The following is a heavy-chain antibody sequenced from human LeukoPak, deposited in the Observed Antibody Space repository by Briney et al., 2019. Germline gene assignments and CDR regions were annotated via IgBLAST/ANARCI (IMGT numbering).Heavy chain of an antibody. Sequence: WRSLRLSCAASGFTFSSYAMHWVRQAPGKGLEWVAVISYDGSNKYYADSVKGLFTISRDNSKNTLYLQMNSLRAEDTAVYYCARPMVRGSEYYYYGMDVWGKGTTVTVSS. J-gene: IGHJ6*04. V-gene: IGHV3-30*04. CDR3: ARPMVRGSEYYYYGMDV. D-gene: IGHD3-10*01. CDR2: ISYDGSNK. CDR1: GFTFSSYA.